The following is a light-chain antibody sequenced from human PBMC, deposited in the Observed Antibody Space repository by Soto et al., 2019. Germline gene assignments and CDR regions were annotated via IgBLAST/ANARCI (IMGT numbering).Light chain of an antibody. Sequence: EIVVTQSPATLSVSPGERVTLSCRASQSVSSSLAWYQQRPGQAPRLLIYDASSRATGIPDRFSGSGSGTDFTLTISRLEPEDFAVYYCQQYGSSPPISFGPGTKVDIK. CDR2: DAS. J-gene: IGKJ3*01. CDR3: QQYGSSPPIS. V-gene: IGKV3-20*01. CDR1: QSVSSS.